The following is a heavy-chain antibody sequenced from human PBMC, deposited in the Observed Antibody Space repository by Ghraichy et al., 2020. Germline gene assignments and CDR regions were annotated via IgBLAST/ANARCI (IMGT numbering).Heavy chain of an antibody. CDR3: AKDRFSSSWYFDY. D-gene: IGHD6-13*01. CDR2: ISGSGGST. J-gene: IGHJ4*02. CDR1: GFTFSSYA. V-gene: IGHV3-23*01. Sequence: GALRLSCAASGFTFSSYAMSWVRQAPGKGLEWVSAISGSGGSTYYADSVKGRFTISRDNSKNTLYLQMNSLRAEDTAVYYCAKDRFSSSWYFDYWGQGTLVTVSS.